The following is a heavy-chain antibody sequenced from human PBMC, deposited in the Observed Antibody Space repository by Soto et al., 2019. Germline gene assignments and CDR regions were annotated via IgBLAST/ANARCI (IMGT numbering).Heavy chain of an antibody. J-gene: IGHJ4*02. Sequence: QLLESGPGLVKPSETLSLTCTVSGGSISSSSYYWGWIRQPPGKGLEWIGSIYYSGSTYYNPSLKSRVTISVDTSKNQFSLKLSSVTAADTAVYYCARHPFFDYWGQGTLVTVSS. CDR1: GGSISSSSYY. CDR3: ARHPFFDY. V-gene: IGHV4-39*01. CDR2: IYYSGST.